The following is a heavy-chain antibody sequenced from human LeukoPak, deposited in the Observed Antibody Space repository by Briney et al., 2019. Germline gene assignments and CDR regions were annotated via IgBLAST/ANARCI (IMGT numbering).Heavy chain of an antibody. J-gene: IGHJ4*02. CDR1: GFTFNSYA. V-gene: IGHV3-33*08. D-gene: IGHD3-22*01. CDR2: IWYDGSSK. Sequence: GGSLRLSCAASGFTFNSYAMSWVRQAPGKGLEWVAVIWYDGSSKYYADSVKGRFTISRDNSKNTLYLQMNSLRAEDTAVYYCARHHYYDSSGYYDGFLDYWGQGTLVTVSS. CDR3: ARHHYYDSSGYYDGFLDY.